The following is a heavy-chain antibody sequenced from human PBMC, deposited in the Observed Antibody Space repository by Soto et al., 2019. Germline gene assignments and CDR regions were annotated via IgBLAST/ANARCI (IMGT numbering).Heavy chain of an antibody. Sequence: EVQLVESGGGLVKPGGSLRLSCAASGFPFSNFDINWVRRAPGRGLEGVSSITSNSIYIYYADSVKGRFTVSRDNAKNSLYLQMDSLRAEDTAVYYCARDLSGGNYYYHGLDVWGQGTTVTVSS. CDR3: ARDLSGGNYYYHGLDV. V-gene: IGHV3-21*01. J-gene: IGHJ6*02. CDR2: ITSNSIYI. D-gene: IGHD1-1*01. CDR1: GFPFSNFD.